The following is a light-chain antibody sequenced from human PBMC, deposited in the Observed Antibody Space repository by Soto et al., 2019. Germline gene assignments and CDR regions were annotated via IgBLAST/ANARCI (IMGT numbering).Light chain of an antibody. CDR1: QSLTNSY. Sequence: EIVLTQSPGTLSLSPGERATLSCRASQSLTNSYIAWYQVKPGQAPRTLIYGASSRATGIPDRFSGSGSGTDFTLSISGLEPEDSAVYYCQQYGNSLTFGGGTKVDIK. J-gene: IGKJ4*01. CDR2: GAS. V-gene: IGKV3-20*01. CDR3: QQYGNSLT.